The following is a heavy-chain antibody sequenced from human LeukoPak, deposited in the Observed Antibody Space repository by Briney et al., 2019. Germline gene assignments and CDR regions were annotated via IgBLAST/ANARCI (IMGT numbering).Heavy chain of an antibody. CDR1: GGSISSHH. D-gene: IGHD6-19*01. J-gene: IGHJ4*02. CDR3: ARVHSGWYFFDS. Sequence: PSETLSLTCTVSGGSISSHHWSWIRQPAGRGLEWIGRFATSGSTKYNPSLSGRVTMSVDTSKNQFSLKLSSVTAADTAVYYCARVHSGWYFFDSWGQGTLVTVSS. V-gene: IGHV4-4*07. CDR2: FATSGST.